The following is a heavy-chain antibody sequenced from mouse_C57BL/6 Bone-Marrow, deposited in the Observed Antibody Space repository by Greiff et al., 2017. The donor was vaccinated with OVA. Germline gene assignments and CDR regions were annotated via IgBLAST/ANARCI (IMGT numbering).Heavy chain of an antibody. J-gene: IGHJ4*01. Sequence: VQLQQSGAELARPGASVKMSCKASGYTFTSYPMHWVKQRPGQGLEWIGNFNPCSGYTKYNQKFKGKATLTADKSSSTGYMQLSRLTSEDSAVYYGARGGVRHCAMDDWGTGTTVTVSS. V-gene: IGHV1-4*01. D-gene: IGHD2-14*01. CDR2: FNPCSGYT. CDR3: ARGGVRHCAMDD. CDR1: GYTFTSYP.